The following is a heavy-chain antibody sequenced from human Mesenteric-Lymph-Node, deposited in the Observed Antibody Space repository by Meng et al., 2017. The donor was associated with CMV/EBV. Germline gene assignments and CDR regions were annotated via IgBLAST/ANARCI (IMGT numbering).Heavy chain of an antibody. CDR1: GYSVADNG. D-gene: IGHD6-19*01. J-gene: IGHJ4*02. CDR3: AREASAWYEDY. CDR2: ISGDTGGT. Sequence: SCKASGYSVADNGGSWVGQAPGQGLEWMGWISGDTGGTNYAQRCQGRVTMTTDTSADTAYMELRSLRPDDTAVYYCAREASAWYEDYWGQGTLVTVSS. V-gene: IGHV1-18*01.